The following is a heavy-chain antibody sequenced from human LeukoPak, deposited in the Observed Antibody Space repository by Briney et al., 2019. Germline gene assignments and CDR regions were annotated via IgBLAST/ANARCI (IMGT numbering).Heavy chain of an antibody. V-gene: IGHV1-18*01. Sequence: GASVKVSCKASGYTFTSYGISWVRQAPGQGLEWMGWISAYNGNTNYAQKLRSRVTMTTDTSTSTAYMELRSLRSDDTAVYYCASDRERVSYYYYYMDVWGKGTTVTVSS. CDR2: ISAYNGNT. D-gene: IGHD1-1*01. CDR3: ASDRERVSYYYYYMDV. CDR1: GYTFTSYG. J-gene: IGHJ6*03.